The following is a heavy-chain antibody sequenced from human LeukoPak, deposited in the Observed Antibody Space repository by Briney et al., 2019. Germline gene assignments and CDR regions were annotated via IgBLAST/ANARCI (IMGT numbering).Heavy chain of an antibody. D-gene: IGHD3-10*01. CDR2: IRFDGRDK. CDR3: AKSSGTYYSIDY. J-gene: IGHJ4*02. Sequence: GGSLRLSCAASGFTFSTYGMHWVRRAPGKGLEWVAFIRFDGRDKYYADSVKGRFTISRDNSKNTLYLQMNSLRAEDTAVYYCAKSSGTYYSIDYWGQGTLVTVSS. CDR1: GFTFSTYG. V-gene: IGHV3-30*02.